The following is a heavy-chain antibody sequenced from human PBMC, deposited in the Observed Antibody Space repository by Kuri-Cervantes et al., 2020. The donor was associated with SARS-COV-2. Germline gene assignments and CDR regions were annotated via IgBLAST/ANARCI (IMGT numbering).Heavy chain of an antibody. D-gene: IGHD6-13*01. Sequence: GGSLRLSCAASGFTFSSYSMNWVRQAQGKGLEWVSSISSTSSYIYYADSVKGRFTISRDNAKNSLYLQMNSLRAEDTAVYYCARDCSSPYKHCYYYYMDVWGKGTTVTVSS. CDR3: ARDCSSPYKHCYYYYMDV. J-gene: IGHJ6*03. CDR2: ISSTSSYI. V-gene: IGHV3-21*01. CDR1: GFTFSSYS.